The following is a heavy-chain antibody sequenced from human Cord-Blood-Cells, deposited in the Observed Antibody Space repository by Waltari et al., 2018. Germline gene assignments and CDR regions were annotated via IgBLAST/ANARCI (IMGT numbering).Heavy chain of an antibody. V-gene: IGHV4-39*01. CDR3: ARHGFRFLEWLLYFDY. CDR2: IYYSGST. CDR1: GGSISSSSYY. Sequence: QLQLQESGPGLVKPSETLSLTCTVSGGSISSSSYYWGWIRQPRGKGLEWIGSIYYSGSTYYNPSLKSRVTISVDTSKNQFSLKLSSVTAADTAVYYCARHGFRFLEWLLYFDYWGQGTLVTVSS. J-gene: IGHJ4*02. D-gene: IGHD3-3*01.